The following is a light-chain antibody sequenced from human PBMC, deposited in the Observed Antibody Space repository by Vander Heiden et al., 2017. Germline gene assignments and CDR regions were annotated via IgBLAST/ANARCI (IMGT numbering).Light chain of an antibody. CDR1: SSDVGGYNF. CDR2: EVT. Sequence: QSALTQPPSASGSPGQSVTISCPGRSSDVGGYNFVSWYQQHPGNAPKLMIYEVTNRPSGVPDRFSGSKSGNTASLTVSGLQAEDEADYYCSSFAGSDLWVFGGGTKLTAL. J-gene: IGLJ3*02. V-gene: IGLV2-8*01. CDR3: SSFAGSDLWV.